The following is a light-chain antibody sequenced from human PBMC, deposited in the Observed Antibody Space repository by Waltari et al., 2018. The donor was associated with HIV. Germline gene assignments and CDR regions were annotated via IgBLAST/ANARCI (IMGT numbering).Light chain of an antibody. J-gene: IGKJ4*01. Sequence: DIQLNQSPSFLSASVGDRVTITFRASQNIYSYLAWYQQKPGRAPQVLIYATSTLQSGVPSRFSGSGSGTEFALTITNLQPDDFATYYCQQVNGYPLTFGGGTKVEIK. CDR1: QNIYSY. V-gene: IGKV1-9*01. CDR2: ATS. CDR3: QQVNGYPLT.